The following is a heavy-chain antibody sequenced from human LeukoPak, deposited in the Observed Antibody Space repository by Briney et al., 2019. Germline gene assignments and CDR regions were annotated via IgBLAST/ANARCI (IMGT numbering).Heavy chain of an antibody. CDR2: IRYDGSNK. J-gene: IGHJ6*03. D-gene: IGHD2/OR15-2a*01. Sequence: GGSLRLSCAASGFTFSSYGMHWVRQAPGKGLEWLSFIRYDGSNKYYADSVKGRFTISRDNSKNTLYLQMNSLRAEDTAVYFCSKGSKALLFTRDYYMDVWGKGTTVTISS. V-gene: IGHV3-30*02. CDR1: GFTFSSYG. CDR3: SKGSKALLFTRDYYMDV.